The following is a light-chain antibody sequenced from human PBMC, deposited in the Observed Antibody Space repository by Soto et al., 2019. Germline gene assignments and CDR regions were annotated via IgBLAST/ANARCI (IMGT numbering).Light chain of an antibody. CDR3: SSYAGSNTVA. CDR2: EVT. CDR1: SSDVGGYNF. V-gene: IGLV2-8*01. Sequence: QSALTQPHSASGSPGQSVTIPCTGTSSDVGGYNFVSWYQQHPGKAPKVMIYEVTERPSGVPDRFSGSKSGNTASLTVSGLQAEDEADYYCSSYAGSNTVAFGGGTKLTVL. J-gene: IGLJ2*01.